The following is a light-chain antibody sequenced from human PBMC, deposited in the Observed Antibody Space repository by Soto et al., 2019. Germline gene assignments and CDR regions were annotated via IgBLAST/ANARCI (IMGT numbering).Light chain of an antibody. J-gene: IGLJ2*01. V-gene: IGLV2-14*01. CDR2: EVT. Sequence: QSALTQPASVSGSPGQSITISCAGTRDDIGAYDYVSWYQQHPGNAPKLLVYEVTNRPSGVSDRFSGSKSGNTASLTISGLQAEDEADYYCISYTNSSAVVFGGGTKVTVL. CDR1: RDDIGAYDY. CDR3: ISYTNSSAVV.